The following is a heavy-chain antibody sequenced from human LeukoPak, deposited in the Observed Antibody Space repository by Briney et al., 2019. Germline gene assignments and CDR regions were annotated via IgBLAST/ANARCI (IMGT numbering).Heavy chain of an antibody. D-gene: IGHD3-22*01. Sequence: PSETLSLTCAVYGGSFSSYYWSWIRQPPGKGLEWIGEINHSGSTNYNPSLKSRVTISVDTSKNQFSLKLNSVTAADTAVYYCARVVLALDYWGQGTLVTVSS. CDR3: ARVVLALDY. CDR1: GGSFSSYY. J-gene: IGHJ4*02. CDR2: INHSGST. V-gene: IGHV4-34*01.